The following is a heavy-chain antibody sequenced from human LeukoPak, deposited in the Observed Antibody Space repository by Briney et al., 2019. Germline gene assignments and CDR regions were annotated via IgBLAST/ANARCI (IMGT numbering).Heavy chain of an antibody. CDR3: ARDPVAGPPDAFDI. Sequence: GGSLRLSCAASGFTVSSNYMSWVRQAPGKGLEWVSVIYSGGSTYYADSVKGRFTISRDNSKNTLYLQMNSLRAEDTAVYYCARDPVAGPPDAFDIWGQGTMVTVSS. D-gene: IGHD6-19*01. CDR1: GFTVSSNY. CDR2: IYSGGST. V-gene: IGHV3-53*01. J-gene: IGHJ3*02.